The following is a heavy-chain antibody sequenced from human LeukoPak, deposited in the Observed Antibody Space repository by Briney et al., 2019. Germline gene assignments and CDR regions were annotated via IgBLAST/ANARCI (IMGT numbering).Heavy chain of an antibody. CDR2: NNHSEST. J-gene: IGHJ5*02. CDR1: GWAFRGYY. D-gene: IGHD3-3*01. V-gene: IGHV4-34*01. CDR3: ARVGNDFWSGSANWFDP. Sequence: SETPSPTRAVFGWAFRGYYSGRDPQPPRKGGEGIGGNNHSESTNYNPSLKSRVTISVDTSKNQFSLKLSSVTAADTAVYYCARVGNDFWSGSANWFDPWGQGTLVTVSS.